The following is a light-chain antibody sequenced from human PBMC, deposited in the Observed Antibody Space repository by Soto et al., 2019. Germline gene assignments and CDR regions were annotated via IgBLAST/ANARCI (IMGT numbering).Light chain of an antibody. CDR1: PSVTNF. CDR3: QQYGSSPQT. CDR2: GAS. Sequence: ELVLTQSPATLSLSPGERATLSCRASPSVTNFLAWYQQKPGQAPRILIYGASSRATGIPDRFSGSGSGTDLTLTISRLEPEDFAVDYCQQYGSSPQTFGQGTRLEIK. J-gene: IGKJ5*01. V-gene: IGKV3-20*01.